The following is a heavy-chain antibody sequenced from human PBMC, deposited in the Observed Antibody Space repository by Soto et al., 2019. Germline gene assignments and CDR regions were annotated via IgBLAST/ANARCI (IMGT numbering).Heavy chain of an antibody. V-gene: IGHV3-30-3*01. D-gene: IGHD3-22*01. J-gene: IGHJ4*02. Sequence: QVQLVESGGGVVQPGRSLRLSCAASGFTFSSYAMHWVRQAPGKGLEWVAVISYDGSNKYYADSVKGRFTISRDNSKNTLYLQMNSLRAEDTAVYYCASSYDSSGYYGPVDYWGQGTLVTVSS. CDR2: ISYDGSNK. CDR1: GFTFSSYA. CDR3: ASSYDSSGYYGPVDY.